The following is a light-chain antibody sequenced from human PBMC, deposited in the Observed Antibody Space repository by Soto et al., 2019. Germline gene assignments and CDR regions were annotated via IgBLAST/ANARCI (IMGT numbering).Light chain of an antibody. CDR2: KAS. V-gene: IGKV1-5*03. Sequence: DIQMTQSPSTLSGSVGDRVTITCRASQTISSWLAWYQQKPGKAPKLLIYKASTLKSGVPSRFSGSGSGTEFTLTISSLQPDDFATYYCQQYNSYPLLTFGGGTKVEIK. CDR1: QTISSW. J-gene: IGKJ4*01. CDR3: QQYNSYPLLT.